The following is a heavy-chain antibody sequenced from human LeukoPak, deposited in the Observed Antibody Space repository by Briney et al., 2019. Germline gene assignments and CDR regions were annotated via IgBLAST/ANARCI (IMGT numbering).Heavy chain of an antibody. J-gene: IGHJ4*02. D-gene: IGHD1-26*01. V-gene: IGHV3-30*02. CDR3: ARDSGSRIDY. CDR1: GFTVSSNE. CDR2: IRYDGSNK. Sequence: GGSLRLSCAASGFTVSSNEMSWVRQAPGKGLEWVAFIRYDGSNKYYADSVKGRFTISRDNSKNTLYLQMNSLRAEDTAVYYCARDSGSRIDYWGQGTLVTVSS.